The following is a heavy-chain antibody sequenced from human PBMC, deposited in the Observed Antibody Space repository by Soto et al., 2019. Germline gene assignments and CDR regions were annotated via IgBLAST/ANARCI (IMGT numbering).Heavy chain of an antibody. J-gene: IGHJ4*02. V-gene: IGHV4-34*01. D-gene: IGHD2-15*01. CDR3: ARGLAPDNPHSFDY. Sequence: SETLSLTCAVYGGSFSGYYWSWIRQPPGKGLEWIGEINHSGSTNYNPSLKSRVTISVDTSKNQFSLNLSSVTAADTAVYYCARGLAPDNPHSFDYWGQGTLVTVSS. CDR2: INHSGST. CDR1: GGSFSGYY.